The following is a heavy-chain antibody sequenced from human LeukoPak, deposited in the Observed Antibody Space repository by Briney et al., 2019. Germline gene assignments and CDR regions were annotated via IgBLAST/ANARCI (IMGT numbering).Heavy chain of an antibody. CDR2: INHSGST. CDR1: GGSFSGYY. V-gene: IGHV4-34*01. J-gene: IGHJ6*02. D-gene: IGHD3-3*01. Sequence: SETLSLTCAVYGGSFSGYYWSWIRQPPGKGLEWIGEINHSGSTNYNPSLKSRATISVDTSKNQFSLKLSSVTAADTAVYYCARLRFLEWLNLAYVRLGMDVWGQGTTVTVSS. CDR3: ARLRFLEWLNLAYVRLGMDV.